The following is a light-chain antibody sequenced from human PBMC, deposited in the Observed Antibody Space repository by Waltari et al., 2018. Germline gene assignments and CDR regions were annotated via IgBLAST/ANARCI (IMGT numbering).Light chain of an antibody. CDR2: AAS. CDR1: QSISRY. V-gene: IGKV3-20*01. CDR3: QNHERLPAM. Sequence: LSCRASQSISRYLAWYQQKPGQAPRLLIYAASSRATGIPDRFSGSGSGTDFSLTISRLEPEDFAVYYCQNHERLPAMFGQGTKVEIK. J-gene: IGKJ1*01.